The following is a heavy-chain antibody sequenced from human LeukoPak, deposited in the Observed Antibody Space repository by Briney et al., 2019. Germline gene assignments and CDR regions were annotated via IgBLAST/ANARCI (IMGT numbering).Heavy chain of an antibody. Sequence: ASVKVSCKASGGTFSSYAISWVRQAPGQGLEWMGGIIPIFGTANYAQKFQGRVTITADESTSTAYMELRSLRSDDTAVYYCAREETLSGWYRSSSRPIGNWFDPWGQGTLVTVSS. V-gene: IGHV1-69*13. CDR3: AREETLSGWYRSSSRPIGNWFDP. D-gene: IGHD6-19*01. CDR2: IIPIFGTA. J-gene: IGHJ5*02. CDR1: GGTFSSYA.